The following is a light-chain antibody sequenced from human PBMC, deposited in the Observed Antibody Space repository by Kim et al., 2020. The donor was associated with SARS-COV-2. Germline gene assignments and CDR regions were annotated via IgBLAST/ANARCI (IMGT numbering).Light chain of an antibody. CDR1: QDISNY. CDR3: QQYDNLPFT. V-gene: IGKV1-33*01. Sequence: DIQMTQSPSSLSASVGAGVTITCRANQDISNYLHWYQQKPGKAPKLLIYDASNLETGVPSRFSGSGSGTDFTFTITSLQPEDIATYYCQQYDNLPFTFGQGTKLDI. J-gene: IGKJ2*01. CDR2: DAS.